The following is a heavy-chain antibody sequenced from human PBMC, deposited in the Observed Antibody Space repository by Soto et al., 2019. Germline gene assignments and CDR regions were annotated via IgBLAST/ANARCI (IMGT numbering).Heavy chain of an antibody. V-gene: IGHV4-39*01. D-gene: IGHD4-17*01. Sequence: QLQLQESGPGLVKPSETLSLTCTVSGGSISSTNYYWGWIRQPPGKGLEWIGSIYYSGSTYYNPSLKSRVTLSVDTSKNQFSLKLSSVTAADTAVYYCARGFTTVVTVDYWGQGTLVTVSS. CDR3: ARGFTTVVTVDY. J-gene: IGHJ4*02. CDR2: IYYSGST. CDR1: GGSISSTNYY.